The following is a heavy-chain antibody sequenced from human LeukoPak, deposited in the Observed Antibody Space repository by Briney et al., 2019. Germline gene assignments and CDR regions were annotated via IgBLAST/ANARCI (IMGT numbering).Heavy chain of an antibody. Sequence: PGRSLRLSCAASGFTFDDYAMHWVRQAPGKGLEWVSGISWNSGSIGYADSVKGRFTISRDNAKNSLYLQMNSLRAEDTALYYCAKAHILYDSSGYYLGRGGYFDYWGRGTLVTVSS. D-gene: IGHD3-22*01. CDR1: GFTFDDYA. CDR3: AKAHILYDSSGYYLGRGGYFDY. V-gene: IGHV3-9*01. J-gene: IGHJ4*02. CDR2: ISWNSGSI.